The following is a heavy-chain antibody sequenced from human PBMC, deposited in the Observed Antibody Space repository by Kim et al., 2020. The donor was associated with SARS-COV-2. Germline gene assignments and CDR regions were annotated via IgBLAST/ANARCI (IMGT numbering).Heavy chain of an antibody. CDR3: ARDLNYDILTSTHNWFDP. CDR2: ISSSSSYI. V-gene: IGHV3-21*01. J-gene: IGHJ5*02. Sequence: GGSLRLSCAASGFTFSSYSMNWVRQAPGKGLEWVSSISSSSSYIYYADSVKGRFTISRDNAKNSLYLQMNSLRAEDTAVYYCARDLNYDILTSTHNWFDPWGQGTLVTVSS. CDR1: GFTFSSYS. D-gene: IGHD3-9*01.